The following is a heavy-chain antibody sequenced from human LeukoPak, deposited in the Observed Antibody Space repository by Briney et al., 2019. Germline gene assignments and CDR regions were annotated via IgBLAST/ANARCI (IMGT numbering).Heavy chain of an antibody. Sequence: SETLSLTCAVYGGSFSGYYWSWIRQPPGRGLEWIGEINHSGSTNYNPSLKSRVTISVDTSKNQFSLKLSSVTAADTAVYYCARGGYGSGRPWSYWGQGTLVTVSS. CDR2: INHSGST. V-gene: IGHV4-34*01. CDR1: GGSFSGYY. CDR3: ARGGYGSGRPWSY. D-gene: IGHD3-10*01. J-gene: IGHJ4*02.